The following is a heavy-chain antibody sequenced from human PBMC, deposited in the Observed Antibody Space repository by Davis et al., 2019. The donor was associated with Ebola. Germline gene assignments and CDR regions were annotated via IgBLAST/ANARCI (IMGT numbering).Heavy chain of an antibody. CDR3: ARDVVVVASGFDY. CDR1: GFTFSSYW. J-gene: IGHJ4*02. Sequence: GESLKISCAASGFTFSSYWIHWVRQGPGKGLVWVSRINSDGSSTSYADSVKGRFTISRDNAKNTLYLQMNSLRAEDTAVYYCARDVVVVASGFDYWGQGTLVTVSS. V-gene: IGHV3-74*01. CDR2: INSDGSST. D-gene: IGHD2-15*01.